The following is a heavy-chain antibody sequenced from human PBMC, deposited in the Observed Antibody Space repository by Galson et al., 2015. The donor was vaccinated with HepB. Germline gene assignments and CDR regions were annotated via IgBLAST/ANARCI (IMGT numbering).Heavy chain of an antibody. CDR2: IIPILGIA. CDR1: GGTFSSYG. Sequence: SVKVSCKASGGTFSSYGISWVRQGPGQGLEWMGGIIPILGIANYAQKFQGRVTITADKSTSTAYMEPSSLRSEDTAVYYCASSRAVGASYDWFSDLWGRGTVVTVSS. J-gene: IGHJ2*01. D-gene: IGHD6-19*01. CDR3: ASSRAVGASYDWFSDL. V-gene: IGHV1-69*10.